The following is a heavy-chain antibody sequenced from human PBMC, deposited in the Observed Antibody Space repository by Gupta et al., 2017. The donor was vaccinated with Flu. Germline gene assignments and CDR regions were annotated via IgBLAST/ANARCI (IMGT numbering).Heavy chain of an antibody. D-gene: IGHD5-18*01. Sequence: QVQLVQSGPEVKRPGASVKISCRTSGYTFATHYNHWVRQAPGQGLEWMGIINPNGGSTNYAQKFQGRVTMIADTSTSTVYMELSSLRSEDTAVYYCARGMPGYTYGYNYFQYWGQGTLVTVSS. CDR1: GYTFATHY. V-gene: IGHV1-46*01. J-gene: IGHJ4*02. CDR3: ARGMPGYTYGYNYFQY. CDR2: INPNGGST.